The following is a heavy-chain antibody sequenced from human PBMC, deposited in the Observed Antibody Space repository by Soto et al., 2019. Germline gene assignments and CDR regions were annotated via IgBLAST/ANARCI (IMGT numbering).Heavy chain of an antibody. CDR2: ISAYNGHT. D-gene: IGHD4-17*01. V-gene: IGHV1-18*01. CDR1: GYTFTSYG. Sequence: QVQLVQSGAEVKKPGASVKVSCKASGYTFTSYGISWVRQAPGQGLEWMGWISAYNGHTNYAQRLQGRVTMTTDTPTSTAYRGLRSLRSDDTPGYYGARGGGFDYGDPYYFDYWGQGTLVTVSS. J-gene: IGHJ4*02. CDR3: ARGGGFDYGDPYYFDY.